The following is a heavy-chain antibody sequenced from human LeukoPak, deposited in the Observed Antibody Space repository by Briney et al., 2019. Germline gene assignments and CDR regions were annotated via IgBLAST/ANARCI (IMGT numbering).Heavy chain of an antibody. Sequence: GESLKISCKTSGYSFSTYWIGWVRQMPGKGLEWMGIIYPGDSDTRYSPSFQGQVTISADKSISTAYLQWSSLKASDTAVYYCARQKRLGELSLYPLDYWGQGTLVTVSS. J-gene: IGHJ4*02. V-gene: IGHV5-51*01. CDR3: ARQKRLGELSLYPLDY. CDR1: GYSFSTYW. D-gene: IGHD3-16*02. CDR2: IYPGDSDT.